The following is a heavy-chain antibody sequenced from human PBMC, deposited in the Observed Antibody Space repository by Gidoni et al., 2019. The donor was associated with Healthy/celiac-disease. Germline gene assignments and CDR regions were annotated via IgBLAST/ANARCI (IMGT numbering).Heavy chain of an antibody. CDR1: GFTFSSHD. D-gene: IGHD3-3*01. J-gene: IGHJ6*02. V-gene: IGHV3-13*05. Sequence: EVQLVESGGGLVQPGGSLRLSGAASGFTFSSHDMHWVRQATGKGLEWVSAIGTAGDPYYPGSVKGRFTISRENAKNSLYLQMNSLRAGDTAVYYCARARGGFWSGFYGYGMDVWGQGTTVTVSS. CDR2: IGTAGDP. CDR3: ARARGGFWSGFYGYGMDV.